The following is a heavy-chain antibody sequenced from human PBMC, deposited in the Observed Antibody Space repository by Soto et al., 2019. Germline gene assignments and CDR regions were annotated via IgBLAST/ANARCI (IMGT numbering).Heavy chain of an antibody. CDR3: VRGGPYYYYYYAMDV. D-gene: IGHD2-15*01. V-gene: IGHV3-7*03. CDR1: GFTFGSYW. Sequence: PWGSLRLTCAASGFTFGSYWMSSVRQGPGKGLEWVANRKHDGSEDNYVDSGRGGFTISRDNAKKSLYLQMYSLRAEDTAVYSCVRGGPYYYYYYAMDVWGQGTTVTVSS. J-gene: IGHJ6*02. CDR2: RKHDGSED.